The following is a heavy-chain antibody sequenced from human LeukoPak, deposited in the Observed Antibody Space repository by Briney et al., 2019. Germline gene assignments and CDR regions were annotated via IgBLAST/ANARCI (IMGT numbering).Heavy chain of an antibody. J-gene: IGHJ6*03. D-gene: IGHD2-15*01. V-gene: IGHV4-34*01. CDR2: INHSGST. CDR3: ARVSFFRWASTRPSYYYYYMDV. CDR1: GGSFSGYY. Sequence: SETLSLTCAVYGGSFSGYYWSWIRQPPGKGLEWIGEINHSGSTNYNPSLKSRVTLSVDTSKNQFSLRLSSVTAADTAIYYCARVSFFRWASTRPSYYYYYMDVWGKGTTVTISS.